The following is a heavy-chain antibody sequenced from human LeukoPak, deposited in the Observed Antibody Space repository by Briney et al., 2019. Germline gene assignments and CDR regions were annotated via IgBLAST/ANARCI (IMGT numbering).Heavy chain of an antibody. CDR2: IYYSGST. D-gene: IGHD3-16*01. J-gene: IGHJ6*02. CDR3: AREGGGPLRTGYYYGMDV. CDR1: GGSISSGDYY. V-gene: IGHV4-30-4*02. Sequence: PSETLSLTCTVSGGSISSGDYYWSWIRQPPGKGLEWIGYIYYSGSTYYNPSLKSRVTISVDTSKNQFSLRLSSVTAADTAVYYCAREGGGPLRTGYYYGMDVWGQGTTVTASS.